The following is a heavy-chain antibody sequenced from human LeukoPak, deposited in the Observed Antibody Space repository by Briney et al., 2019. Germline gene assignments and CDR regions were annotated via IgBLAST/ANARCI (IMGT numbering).Heavy chain of an antibody. CDR3: ARVQTYCSGGSCYGWDY. J-gene: IGHJ4*02. Sequence: ASVTVSFTASGYTFTIYAMHWVRQPPAQRQEWVGRNNAGNGNTKYSRKFQGRVTITRDTSASTAYMELSSLRSEDTAVYYCARVQTYCSGGSCYGWDYWGQGTLVTVSS. CDR1: GYTFTIYA. D-gene: IGHD2-15*01. CDR2: NNAGNGNT. V-gene: IGHV1-3*01.